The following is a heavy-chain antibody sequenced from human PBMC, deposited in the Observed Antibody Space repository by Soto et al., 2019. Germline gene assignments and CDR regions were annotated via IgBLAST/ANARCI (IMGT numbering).Heavy chain of an antibody. Sequence: GGSLRLSCAASGFTFSSYSMNWVRQAPGKGLEWVSSISSSSSYIYYADSVKGRFTISRDNAKNSLYLQMNSLRAEDTAVYYCARDNGAAAGTLIPYYYYGMDVWGQGTTVT. J-gene: IGHJ6*02. D-gene: IGHD6-13*01. CDR1: GFTFSSYS. CDR2: ISSSSSYI. CDR3: ARDNGAAAGTLIPYYYYGMDV. V-gene: IGHV3-21*01.